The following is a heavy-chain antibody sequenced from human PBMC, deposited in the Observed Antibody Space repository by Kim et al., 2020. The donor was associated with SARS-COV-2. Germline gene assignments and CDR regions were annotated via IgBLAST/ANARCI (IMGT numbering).Heavy chain of an antibody. CDR3: ARLGLVVDATGYYHFGM. CDR2: IYYSGST. V-gene: IGHV4-59*08. J-gene: IGHJ6*01. CDR1: GGSISSYY. D-gene: IGHD2-15*01. Sequence: SETLSLTCTVSGGSISSYYWSWIRQPPGKGLEWIGYIYYSGSTNYNPSLKSRVTISVDTSKNQFSLKLSSVTAADTAVYYCARLGLVVDATGYYHFGM.